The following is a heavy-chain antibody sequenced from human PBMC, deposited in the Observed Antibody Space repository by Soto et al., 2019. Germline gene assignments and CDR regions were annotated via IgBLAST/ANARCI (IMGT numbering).Heavy chain of an antibody. CDR2: IDPSDSYT. CDR3: ARLRTRSDYGMDV. V-gene: IGHV5-10-1*01. Sequence: ESLKTSFKGSGYSFTSYWIGWVRQIPGKGLEWMGRIDPSDSYTNYSPSFQGHVTISADKSISTAYLQWSSLKASDTAMYYCARLRTRSDYGMDVWGQGTTVTVSS. CDR1: GYSFTSYW. J-gene: IGHJ6*02. D-gene: IGHD2-15*01.